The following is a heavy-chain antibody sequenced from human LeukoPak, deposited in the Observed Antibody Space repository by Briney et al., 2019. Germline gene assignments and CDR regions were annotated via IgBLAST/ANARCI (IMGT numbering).Heavy chain of an antibody. V-gene: IGHV1-2*02. D-gene: IGHD1-1*01. CDR1: GYSFSAYY. Sequence: GASVKVSCRASGYSFSAYYVHWVRQAPGQGLEWMGWMNPHSGAPTYAQTLQGRVTITTDTSKSTAYMELRSLRSDDTAVYYCARDYAPYERNNWCDLWGKGTLVSVSS. CDR3: ARDYAPYERNNWCDL. CDR2: MNPHSGAP. J-gene: IGHJ5*02.